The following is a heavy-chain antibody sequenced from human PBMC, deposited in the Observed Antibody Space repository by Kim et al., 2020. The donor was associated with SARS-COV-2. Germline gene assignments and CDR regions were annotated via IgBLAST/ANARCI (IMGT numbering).Heavy chain of an antibody. CDR1: GFTFSGSA. V-gene: IGHV3-73*01. CDR3: TSVPATTSACWGAFDI. Sequence: GGSLRLSCAASGFTFSGSAIHWVRQASGKGLSWVGRIRSKANRYATAYAASVRGSFSISRDAYKNTAYLQMINLKTEDTAVSYYTSVPATTSACWGAFDIWGRGTKVTVSS. CDR2: IRSKANRYAT. J-gene: IGHJ3*02. D-gene: IGHD1-1*01.